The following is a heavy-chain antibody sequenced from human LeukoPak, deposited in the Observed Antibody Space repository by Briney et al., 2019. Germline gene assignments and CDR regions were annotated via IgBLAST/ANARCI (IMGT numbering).Heavy chain of an antibody. CDR1: GGSFSGYY. CDR2: INHSGST. Sequence: PSETLSLTCAVYGGSFSGYYWSWIRQPPGKGLEWIGEINHSGSTNYNPSLKSRVTISVDTSKNQFSLKLSSVTAADTAVYYCARFGYYDSSGYYSIPYWGQGTLVTVSS. CDR3: ARFGYYDSSGYYSIPY. V-gene: IGHV4-34*01. J-gene: IGHJ4*02. D-gene: IGHD3-22*01.